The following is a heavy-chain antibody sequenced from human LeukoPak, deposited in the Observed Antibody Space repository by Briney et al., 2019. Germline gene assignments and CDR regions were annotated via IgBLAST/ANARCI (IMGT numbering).Heavy chain of an antibody. V-gene: IGHV4-39*07. CDR3: ARSYFSVGAFDI. CDR1: GGSISSSSYY. J-gene: IGHJ3*02. Sequence: SETLSLTCTVSGGSISSSSYYWGWIRQPPGKGLEWIGSIYYSGSTYYNPSLQSRVNILVDTSKNQFSLSLTSVTAADTAVYYCARSYFSVGAFDIWGQGTMVTVSS. D-gene: IGHD2/OR15-2a*01. CDR2: IYYSGST.